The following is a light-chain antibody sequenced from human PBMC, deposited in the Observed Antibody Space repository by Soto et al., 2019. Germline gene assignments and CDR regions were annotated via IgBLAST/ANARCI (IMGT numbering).Light chain of an antibody. Sequence: EVVLTQSPATLSLAPGERATLSCRASQFLSSYLAWYQQKPGQAPRLLIYGASNRATGIPDRFSGSGSGTDFTLTISRLEPEDFAVYYCQQYGSSGTFGQGTKVDI. CDR1: QFLSSY. V-gene: IGKV3-20*01. CDR2: GAS. J-gene: IGKJ1*01. CDR3: QQYGSSGT.